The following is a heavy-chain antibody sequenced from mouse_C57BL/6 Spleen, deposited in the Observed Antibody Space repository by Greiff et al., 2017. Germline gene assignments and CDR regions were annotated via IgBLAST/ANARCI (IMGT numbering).Heavy chain of an antibody. J-gene: IGHJ3*01. CDR2: IYPGGGYT. CDR3: ASGDYETPFAY. V-gene: IGHV1-63*01. D-gene: IGHD2-4*01. Sequence: VMLVESGAELVRPGTSVKMSCKASGYTFTNYWIGWAKQRPGHGLEWIGDIYPGGGYTNYNEKFKGKATLTADKSSSTAYMQFSSLTSEDSAIYYCASGDYETPFAYWGQGTLVTVSA. CDR1: GYTFTNYW.